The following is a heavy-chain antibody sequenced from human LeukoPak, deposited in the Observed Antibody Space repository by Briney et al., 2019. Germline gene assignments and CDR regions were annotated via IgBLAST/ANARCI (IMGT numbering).Heavy chain of an antibody. CDR2: IWYDGSNK. D-gene: IGHD3/OR15-3a*01. CDR1: GFTFSSYG. Sequence: GGSLRLSCAASGFTFSSYGMHWVRQAPGKGLEWVAVIWYDGSNKYYADSVKGRFTISRDNSKNTLYVQVNSLGTEDTAAYYCARSTIWTRRRAFDIWGQGTMVTVSS. V-gene: IGHV3-33*01. J-gene: IGHJ3*02. CDR3: ARSTIWTRRRAFDI.